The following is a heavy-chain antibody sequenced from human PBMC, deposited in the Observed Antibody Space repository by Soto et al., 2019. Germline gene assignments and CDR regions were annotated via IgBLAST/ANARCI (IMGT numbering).Heavy chain of an antibody. V-gene: IGHV3-33*08. CDR1: GFTFSSYA. D-gene: IGHD2-2*01. J-gene: IGHJ3*02. Sequence: GGSLRLSCAASGFTFSSYAMSWVRQAPGKGLEWVAVIWYDGSNKYYADSVKGRFTISRDNSKNTLYLQMNSLRAEDTAVYYCARDYQLLFHDAFDIWGQGTMVTVSS. CDR2: IWYDGSNK. CDR3: ARDYQLLFHDAFDI.